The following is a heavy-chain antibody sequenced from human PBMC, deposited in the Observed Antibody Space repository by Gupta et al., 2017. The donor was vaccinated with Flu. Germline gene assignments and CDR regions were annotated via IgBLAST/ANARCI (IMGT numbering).Heavy chain of an antibody. V-gene: IGHV4-39*01. D-gene: IGHD5-18*01. J-gene: IGHJ5*02. Sequence: QLQLQESGPGLVKPSETLALTCTVSGASISSTNYYYCAWIRQPPGKGLEYIGSIYHSGSASFNPSLRSRVTISVDTSKNQFSLKLQSVTAADTAVYYCARSRGYSYGYLDPWGQGTLVTVSS. CDR2: IYHSGSA. CDR1: GASISSTNYYY. CDR3: ARSRGYSYGYLDP.